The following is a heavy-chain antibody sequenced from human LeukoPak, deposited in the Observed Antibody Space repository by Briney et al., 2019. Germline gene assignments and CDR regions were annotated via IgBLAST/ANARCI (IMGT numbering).Heavy chain of an antibody. D-gene: IGHD3-10*02. CDR2: MSYDGSNK. CDR1: GFTFSNYA. Sequence: GGSLRLSCVASGFTFSNYAMHWVRQAPGKGLEWVTIMSYDGSNKYYADSVKGRFTISRDNAKNSLYLQMNSLRAEDTAVYYCAELGITMIGGVWGKGTTVTISS. CDR3: AELGITMIGGV. J-gene: IGHJ6*04. V-gene: IGHV3-30*04.